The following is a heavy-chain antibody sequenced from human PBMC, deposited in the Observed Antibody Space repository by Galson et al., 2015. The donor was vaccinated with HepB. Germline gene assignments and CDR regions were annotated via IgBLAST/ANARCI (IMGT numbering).Heavy chain of an antibody. CDR1: GYTFTGYY. CDR2: INPNSGGT. V-gene: IGHV1-2*02. Sequence: SVKVSCKASGYTFTGYYMHWVRQAPGQGLEWMGWINPNSGGTNYAQKFQGRVTMTRDTSISTAYMELSRLRSDDTAVYYCARTPTADDYGGNVNYYYYGMDVWGQGTTVTVSS. J-gene: IGHJ6*02. CDR3: ARTPTADDYGGNVNYYYYGMDV. D-gene: IGHD4-23*01.